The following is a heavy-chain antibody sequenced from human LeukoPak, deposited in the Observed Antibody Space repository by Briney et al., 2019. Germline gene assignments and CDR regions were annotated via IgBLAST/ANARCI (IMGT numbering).Heavy chain of an antibody. CDR1: GYTFNTYG. CDR2: ISAYNGNT. CDR3: ARDKAVTTEVTQYFQH. Sequence: AASVTVSCKASGYTFNTYGITWVRQAPGRGLEWMGWISAYNGNTNYAQKLQGRVTMTTDTSTSTAYMELRSLTSDDTAVYYCARDKAVTTEVTQYFQHWGQGTLVTVSS. V-gene: IGHV1-18*01. J-gene: IGHJ1*01. D-gene: IGHD4-11*01.